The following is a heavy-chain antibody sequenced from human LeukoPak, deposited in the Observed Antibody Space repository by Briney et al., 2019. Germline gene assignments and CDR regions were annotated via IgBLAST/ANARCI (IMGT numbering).Heavy chain of an antibody. J-gene: IGHJ4*02. CDR2: IYSGGST. D-gene: IGHD2-15*01. CDR1: GFTVSSNH. Sequence: GGSLRLSCAASGFTVSSNHMSWVRQAPGKGLEWVSFIYSGGSTYYTDSVEGRFTISRDNSKNTLYLQMNSLRAEDTAVYYCTTDYCSGASCRSDHWGQGTLVTVSS. V-gene: IGHV3-53*01. CDR3: TTDYCSGASCRSDH.